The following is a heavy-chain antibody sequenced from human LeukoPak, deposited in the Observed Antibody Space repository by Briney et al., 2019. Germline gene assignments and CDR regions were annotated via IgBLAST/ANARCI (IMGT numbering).Heavy chain of an antibody. Sequence: SETLSLTCAVYGGSFSGYYWSWIRQPPGKGLEWIGYIYYSGSTNYDPSLKSRVTISVDTSKNQFSLKLSSVTAADTAVYYCARGVRFYFDYWGQGTLVTVSS. CDR3: ARGVRFYFDY. D-gene: IGHD3-3*01. V-gene: IGHV4-59*01. CDR2: IYYSGST. J-gene: IGHJ4*02. CDR1: GGSFSGYY.